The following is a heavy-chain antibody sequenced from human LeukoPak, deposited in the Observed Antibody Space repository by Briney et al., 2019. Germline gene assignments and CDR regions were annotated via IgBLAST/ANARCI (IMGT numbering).Heavy chain of an antibody. D-gene: IGHD2-2*01. CDR3: ARGVVPAAHDY. V-gene: IGHV4-59*01. Sequence: SETLSLTCTVSGGSISSYYWSWIRQPPGKGLEWIGYIYYSGSTNYNPSLKSRVTISVDTSKNQFSLKLSSVTAADTAVYYCARGVVPAAHDYWGQGTLVTVSS. CDR1: GGSISSYY. CDR2: IYYSGST. J-gene: IGHJ4*02.